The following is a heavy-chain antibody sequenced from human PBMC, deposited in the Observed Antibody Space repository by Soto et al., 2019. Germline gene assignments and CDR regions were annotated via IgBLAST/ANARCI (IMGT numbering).Heavy chain of an antibody. J-gene: IGHJ6*02. CDR2: IIPIFGTA. Sequence: QVQLVQSGAEVKKPGSSVKVSCKASGGTFSSYAISWVRQAPGQGLEWMGGIIPIFGTANYAQKFQGRVTITAYKSTSTAYMELSSLRSEDTAVYYCARRYYYGSGSGLYCMDVWGQGTTVTVSS. D-gene: IGHD3-10*01. CDR3: ARRYYYGSGSGLYCMDV. CDR1: GGTFSSYA. V-gene: IGHV1-69*06.